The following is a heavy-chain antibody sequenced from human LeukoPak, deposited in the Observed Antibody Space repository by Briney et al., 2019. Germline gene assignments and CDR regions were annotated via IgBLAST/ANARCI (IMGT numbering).Heavy chain of an antibody. CDR3: ATDRGWRTSGYYLYYFEY. CDR1: GFTFSDHF. V-gene: IGHV3-7*01. Sequence: GGSLRLSCAASGFTFSDHFMSWVRQAPGKGLEWVASIKHDGSEKYYVDSVRGRFTISRDNTMNSLYLQMSSLRAEDTAVYYCATDRGWRTSGYYLYYFEYWGQGTLVTYSS. D-gene: IGHD3-3*01. CDR2: IKHDGSEK. J-gene: IGHJ4*02.